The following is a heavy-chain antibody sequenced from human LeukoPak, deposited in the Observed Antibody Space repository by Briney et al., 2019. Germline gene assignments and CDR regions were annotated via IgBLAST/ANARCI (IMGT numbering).Heavy chain of an antibody. CDR2: ISYDGSNK. D-gene: IGHD5-18*01. J-gene: IGHJ6*02. V-gene: IGHV3-30-3*01. CDR1: RFTVSSNY. CDR3: ARVDTAMEIYYYYGMDV. Sequence: GGSLRLSCVASRFTVSSNYMSWVRQAPGKGLEWVAVISYDGSNKYYADSVKGRFTISRDNSKNTLYLQMNSLRAEDTAVYYCARVDTAMEIYYYYGMDVWGQGTTVTVSS.